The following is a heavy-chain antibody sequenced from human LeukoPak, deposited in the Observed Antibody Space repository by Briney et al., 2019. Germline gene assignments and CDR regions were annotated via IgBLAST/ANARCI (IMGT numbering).Heavy chain of an antibody. J-gene: IGHJ4*02. D-gene: IGHD2-21*02. CDR1: GGSISSGGYY. CDR2: IYYSGST. V-gene: IGHV4-31*03. CDR3: ARDLICGGDCYYFDY. Sequence: RPSETLSLTCTVSGGSISSGGYYWSWIRQHPWKGLEWIGYIYYSGSTYYNPSLKSRVTISVDTSKNQFSLKLSSVTAADTAVYYCARDLICGGDCYYFDYWGQGTLVTVSS.